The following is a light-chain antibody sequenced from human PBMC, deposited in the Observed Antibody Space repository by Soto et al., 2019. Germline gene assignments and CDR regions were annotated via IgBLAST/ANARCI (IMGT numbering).Light chain of an antibody. CDR1: QPVTTTY. CDR2: GAS. Sequence: VLMQSPATLSLYPGERATLSCTASQPVTTTYIAWYQQKFGQAPRLLIYGASTRATGTPDRFTGGGFGTDFTLTISRVEPEDFAVYYCQQYDSSFTFGGGTKVDIK. CDR3: QQYDSSFT. V-gene: IGKV3-20*01. J-gene: IGKJ4*01.